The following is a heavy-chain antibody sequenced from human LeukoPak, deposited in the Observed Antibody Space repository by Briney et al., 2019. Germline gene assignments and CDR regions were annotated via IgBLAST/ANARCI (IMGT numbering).Heavy chain of an antibody. V-gene: IGHV3-23*01. D-gene: IGHD6-19*01. J-gene: IGHJ4*02. CDR2: ISVDGERT. CDR1: GFSVRRFG. Sequence: PGGALRLSRAVYGFSVRRFGMSWVRQAPGRGVEWLSAISVDGERTYYADSVKGRFFISRDTSKNTLDLHLSSLRGDDTAVYYCAQGYLSGWYPYWGQGSLVPVSS. CDR3: AQGYLSGWYPY.